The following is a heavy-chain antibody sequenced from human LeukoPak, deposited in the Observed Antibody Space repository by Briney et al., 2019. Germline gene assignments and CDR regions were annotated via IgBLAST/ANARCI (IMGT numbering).Heavy chain of an antibody. Sequence: SQTLSLTCTVSGGSISSGSYYWSWIRQPAGKGLEWIGRIYTSGSTNYNPSLKGRVTISVDTSKNQFSLKLSSVTAADTAVYYCARESMISGGSDYWGQGTLVTVSS. CDR3: ARESMISGGSDY. J-gene: IGHJ4*02. CDR2: IYTSGST. V-gene: IGHV4-61*02. CDR1: GGSISSGSYY. D-gene: IGHD3-16*01.